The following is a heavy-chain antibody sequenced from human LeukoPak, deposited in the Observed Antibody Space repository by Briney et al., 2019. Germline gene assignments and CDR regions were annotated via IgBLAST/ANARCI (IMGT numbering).Heavy chain of an antibody. D-gene: IGHD3-10*01. J-gene: IGHJ4*02. Sequence: GGSLRLSCAASGFTFTKAWMSWVRQAPGKGLEWVGRIKSRSDGGTIDYAAPVEGRVTISRDDSKNMVYLQMNSLKTEDTAVYYCNTDEGLASWPMFSYWGQGTQVTVSS. CDR3: NTDEGLASWPMFSY. CDR1: GFTFTKAW. CDR2: IKSRSDGGTI. V-gene: IGHV3-15*01.